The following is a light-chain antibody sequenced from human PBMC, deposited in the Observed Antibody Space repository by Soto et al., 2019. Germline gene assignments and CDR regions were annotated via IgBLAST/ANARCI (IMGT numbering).Light chain of an antibody. J-gene: IGLJ2*01. V-gene: IGLV1-40*01. CDR3: QSYDSSLSAVV. CDR2: GNS. CDR1: SSNIGAGYD. Sequence: QSVLTQPPSVSGAPGQRVTIYCTGSSSNIGAGYDVHWYQQLPGTAPKLLIYGNSNRPSGVPDRFSGSKSGNSASLAITGLQAEDEADYYCQSYDSSLSAVVFGGGTKLTVL.